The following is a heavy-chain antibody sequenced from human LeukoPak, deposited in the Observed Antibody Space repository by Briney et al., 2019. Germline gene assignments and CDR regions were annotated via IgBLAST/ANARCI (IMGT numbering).Heavy chain of an antibody. CDR1: GFTFSSYW. CDR2: IKQDGSEK. CDR3: ARVRGYSYGPYSYYYYGMDV. D-gene: IGHD5-18*01. Sequence: PRGSLRLSCAASGFTFSSYWMSWVRQAPGKGLEWVANIKQDGSEKYYVDSVKGRFTISRDNAKNSLYLQMNSLRAEDTAVYYCARVRGYSYGPYSYYYYGMDVWGKGTTVTVSS. J-gene: IGHJ6*04. V-gene: IGHV3-7*03.